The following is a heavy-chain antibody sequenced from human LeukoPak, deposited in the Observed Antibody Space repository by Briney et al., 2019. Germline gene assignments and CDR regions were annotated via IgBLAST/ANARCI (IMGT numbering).Heavy chain of an antibody. J-gene: IGHJ4*02. CDR2: ISSSSSYI. D-gene: IGHD3-22*01. V-gene: IGHV3-21*04. Sequence: GGSLRLSCAASGFTFSSYSMNWVRQAPGKGLEWVSSISSSSSYIYYADSVKGRFTISRDNAKNSLYLQMNSLRAEDTAVYYCARDVELGYYDSSGYYYFDYWGQGTLVTVSS. CDR1: GFTFSSYS. CDR3: ARDVELGYYDSSGYYYFDY.